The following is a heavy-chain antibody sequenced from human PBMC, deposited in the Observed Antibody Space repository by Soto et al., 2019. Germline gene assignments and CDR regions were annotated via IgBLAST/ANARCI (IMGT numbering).Heavy chain of an antibody. Sequence: ESGGGVVQPGRSLRLSCAASGFTFSSYGMHWVRQAPGKGLEWVAVIWYDGSNKYYADSVKGRFTISRDNAKNTLYLQMNSLRAEDTAVYYCAGSSGYYFFDYWCQGTLVTVSS. CDR1: GFTFSSYG. V-gene: IGHV3-33*01. CDR2: IWYDGSNK. D-gene: IGHD3-22*01. CDR3: AGSSGYYFFDY. J-gene: IGHJ4*02.